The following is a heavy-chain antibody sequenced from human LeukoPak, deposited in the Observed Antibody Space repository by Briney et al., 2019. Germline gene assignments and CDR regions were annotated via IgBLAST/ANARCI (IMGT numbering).Heavy chain of an antibody. Sequence: GGSLRLSCAASGFDFSSNWMHWVRHAPGQGLVWVSRIKGDGISTNYADSVKGRFTISRDIAKNTLYLQMNSLRAEDTGVYYCAKDHYWSIDYWGQGTLVTVSS. CDR2: IKGDGIST. V-gene: IGHV3-74*01. CDR1: GFDFSSNW. J-gene: IGHJ4*02. CDR3: AKDHYWSIDY. D-gene: IGHD3-3*01.